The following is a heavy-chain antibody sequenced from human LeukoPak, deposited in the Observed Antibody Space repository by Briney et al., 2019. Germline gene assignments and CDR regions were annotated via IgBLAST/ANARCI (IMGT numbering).Heavy chain of an antibody. D-gene: IGHD3-10*01. Sequence: SETLSLTCTVSGYSISSGYYWGWIRQPPGKGLEWIGSIYHSGSTYYNPSLKSRVTISVDTSKNQFSLKLSSVTAADTAVYYCASNYGSGSHTTYYYYMDVWGKGTTVTVSS. J-gene: IGHJ6*03. CDR3: ASNYGSGSHTTYYYYMDV. CDR1: GYSISSGYY. V-gene: IGHV4-38-2*02. CDR2: IYHSGST.